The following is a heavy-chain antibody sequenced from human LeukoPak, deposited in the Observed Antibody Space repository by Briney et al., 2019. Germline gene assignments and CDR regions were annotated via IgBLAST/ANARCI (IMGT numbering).Heavy chain of an antibody. D-gene: IGHD3-22*01. V-gene: IGHV4-59*01. J-gene: IGHJ4*02. CDR3: ARVDYDSSGYFDF. CDR1: GGSISTYY. CDR2: IYYSGST. Sequence: PSETLSLTCTVSGGSISTYYWSWIRQPPGKGLKWIGFIYYSGSTNYNPSLKSRVTISVDTSKNHFSLKLYSVIAADTAVYYCARVDYDSSGYFDFWGQGTLVTVSS.